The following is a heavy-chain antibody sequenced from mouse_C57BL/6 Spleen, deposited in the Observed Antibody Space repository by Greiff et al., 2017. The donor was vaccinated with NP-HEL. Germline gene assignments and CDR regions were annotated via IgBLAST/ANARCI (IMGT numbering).Heavy chain of an antibody. Sequence: EVQLVESGGGLVKPGGSLKLSCAASGFTFSDYGMHWVRQAPEKGLEWVAYISSGSSTNYYADTVKGRFTISRDNAKNTLFLQMTSLRSEDTAMYDCARGYGNGWYLDVWGTGTTVTVSS. V-gene: IGHV5-17*01. J-gene: IGHJ1*03. CDR1: GFTFSDYG. CDR2: ISSGSSTN. CDR3: ARGYGNGWYLDV. D-gene: IGHD2-1*01.